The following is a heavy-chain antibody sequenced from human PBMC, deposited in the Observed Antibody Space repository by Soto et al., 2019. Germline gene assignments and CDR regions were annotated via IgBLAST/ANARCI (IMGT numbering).Heavy chain of an antibody. D-gene: IGHD3-22*01. CDR1: GFSLSTSGVG. CDR3: AHKGFGYYYDSSGYYLAEAGYDAFDI. V-gene: IGHV2-5*02. Sequence: QITLKESGPPLVKPTQTLTLTCTFSGFSLSTSGVGVGWIRQPPGKALEWLALIYWDDDKRYSPSLKSRLTITKDTSKNQVVLTMTNMDPVDTATYYCAHKGFGYYYDSSGYYLAEAGYDAFDIWGQGTMVTVSS. CDR2: IYWDDDK. J-gene: IGHJ3*02.